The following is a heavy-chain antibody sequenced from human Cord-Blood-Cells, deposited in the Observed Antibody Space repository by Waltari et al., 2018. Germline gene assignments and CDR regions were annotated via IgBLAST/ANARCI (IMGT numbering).Heavy chain of an antibody. J-gene: IGHJ3*02. CDR2: IYSGGST. CDR3: ARAGSYYAFDI. D-gene: IGHD1-26*01. Sequence: EVQLVESGGGLTSPGGSVRPSCGASGLTVSTNYMSWVRQAPGKGLEGVSVIYSGGSTYYADSVKGRFTISRDNTKNTLYLQMNSLRAEDTAVYYCARAGSYYAFDIWGQGTMVTVSS. CDR1: GLTVSTNY. V-gene: IGHV3-53*01.